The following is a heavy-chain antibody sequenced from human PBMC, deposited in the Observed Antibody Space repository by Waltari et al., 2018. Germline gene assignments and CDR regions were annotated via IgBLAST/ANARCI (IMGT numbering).Heavy chain of an antibody. J-gene: IGHJ6*03. CDR3: ARPSTEYYFYYYYMDV. CDR2: IDNSGNTV. V-gene: IGHV3-48*03. Sequence: EVQVVESGGGLVQPGGSLRLSCTASGCTFRSYELNWVRQAPGKGLEWISYIDNSGNTVYYADSVKGRFTISRDNAKNSLFLLMNSLRAEDTAVYYCARPSTEYYFYYYYMDVWGKGTTVTVS. CDR1: GCTFRSYE.